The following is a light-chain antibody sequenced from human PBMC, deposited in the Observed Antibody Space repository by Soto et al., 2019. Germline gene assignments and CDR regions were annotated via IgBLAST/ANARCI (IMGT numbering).Light chain of an antibody. V-gene: IGKV1-5*03. J-gene: IGKJ1*01. CDR3: QQYNRT. CDR2: KAS. CDR1: QSISNW. Sequence: EIQMTQFPSTLSASVGDRVTITCRASQSISNWLAWYQQKPGKPPKLLIYKASIFEDGVSPRFSGSGSGTKFTRSISSLQPDDFATYYCQQYNRTFGQGTKVEIK.